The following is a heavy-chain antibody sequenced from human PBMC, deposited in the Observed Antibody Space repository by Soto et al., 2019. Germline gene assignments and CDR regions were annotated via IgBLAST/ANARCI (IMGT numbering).Heavy chain of an antibody. CDR3: ANSYGDFDYFDY. J-gene: IGHJ4*02. CDR1: GFTFSSYG. Sequence: GGSLRLSCAASGFTFSSYGMHWVRQAPGKGLEWVAVISYDGSNKYYADSVKGRFTISRDNSKKTLYLQMNSLRAEDTAVYYCANSYGDFDYFDYWGQGTLVTVS. D-gene: IGHD4-17*01. CDR2: ISYDGSNK. V-gene: IGHV3-30*18.